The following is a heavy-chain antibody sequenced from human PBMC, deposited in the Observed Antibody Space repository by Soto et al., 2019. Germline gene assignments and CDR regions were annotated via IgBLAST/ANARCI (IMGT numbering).Heavy chain of an antibody. CDR1: GGSISSSSYY. J-gene: IGHJ3*02. D-gene: IGHD2-2*01. CDR3: PRAQTVAVPAAFGGDPNKHANHDAFDI. V-gene: IGHV4-39*01. Sequence: SETLSLTCTVSGGSISSSSYYWGWIRQPPGKGLEWIGSIYYSGSTYYNPSLKSQVTITVDTSQNQFSLKLISVTAADTAVYYCPRAQTVAVPAAFGGDPNKHANHDAFDIWGQGTMVTVSS. CDR2: IYYSGST.